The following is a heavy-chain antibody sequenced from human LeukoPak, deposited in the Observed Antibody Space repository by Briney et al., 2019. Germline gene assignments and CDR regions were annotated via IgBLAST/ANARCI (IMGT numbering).Heavy chain of an antibody. Sequence: GGSLRLSCAASGFTFSSYAMHWVRQAPGKGLEWVAVISYDGSNKYHADSVKGRFTISRDNSKNTLYLQMNSLRAEDTAVYYCARVAATLGYFDYWGQGTLVTVSS. V-gene: IGHV3-30*04. D-gene: IGHD2-15*01. CDR3: ARVAATLGYFDY. CDR2: ISYDGSNK. CDR1: GFTFSSYA. J-gene: IGHJ4*02.